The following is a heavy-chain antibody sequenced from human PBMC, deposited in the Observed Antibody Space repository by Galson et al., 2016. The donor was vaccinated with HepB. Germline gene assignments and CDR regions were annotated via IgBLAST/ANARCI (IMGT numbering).Heavy chain of an antibody. D-gene: IGHD3-22*01. CDR1: GFTLDHYA. CDR2: ISWNSGSI. V-gene: IGHV3-9*01. Sequence: SLRLSCAASGFTLDHYAMHWVRQAPGKGLEWVSGISWNSGSIGYADSVKGRFTISRDNAKNSLYLQMNSLRAGDTALYYCAKDSGAYYYDSSGYRRNAFGIWCQGTMVTVPS. J-gene: IGHJ3*02. CDR3: AKDSGAYYYDSSGYRRNAFGI.